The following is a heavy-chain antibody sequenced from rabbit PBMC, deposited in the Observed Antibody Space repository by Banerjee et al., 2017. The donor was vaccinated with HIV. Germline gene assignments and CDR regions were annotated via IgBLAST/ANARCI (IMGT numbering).Heavy chain of an antibody. J-gene: IGHJ4*01. CDR1: GFSFSNKYV. D-gene: IGHD1-1*01. Sequence: QEQLEESGGDLVKPEGSLTITCTASGFSFSNKYVMCWVRQAPGKGLEWIGCIYTSSGSTWYASWVNGRFTISKTSTTVTLQMTSLTAADTATYFCARGGGGNGFNLWGQGTLVTVS. CDR2: IYTSSGST. CDR3: ARGGGGNGFNL. V-gene: IGHV1S45*01.